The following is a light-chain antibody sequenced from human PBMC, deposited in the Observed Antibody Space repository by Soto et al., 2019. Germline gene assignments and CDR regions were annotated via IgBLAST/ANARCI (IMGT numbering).Light chain of an antibody. V-gene: IGLV2-14*01. CDR1: SSDVGAYNY. J-gene: IGLJ2*01. CDR2: EVS. Sequence: QSALTQPASVYGSPGQSITISCTGTSSDVGAYNYVSWYQQHPGKAPKVMIYEVSNRPSGVSNRFSGSKSGNTASLTISGLQAEDEADYYCSSYTSSSTLVFGGGTKLTVL. CDR3: SSYTSSSTLV.